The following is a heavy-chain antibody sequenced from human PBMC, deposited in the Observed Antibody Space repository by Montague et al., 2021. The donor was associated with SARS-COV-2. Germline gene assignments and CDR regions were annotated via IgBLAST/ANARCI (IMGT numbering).Heavy chain of an antibody. Sequence: SETLSLTCAVYGGSVSGYYWSWIRHPPGTGLDWIWETNDSGRTNYNPSLKGRVTISVDTSKNQFSLGLSSVTAAETAVYYCARGYCSGSGCYHYYGLDVWGQGTTVTVSS. D-gene: IGHD2-15*01. CDR2: TNDSGRT. CDR1: GGSVSGYY. CDR3: ARGYCSGSGCYHYYGLDV. V-gene: IGHV4-34*01. J-gene: IGHJ6*02.